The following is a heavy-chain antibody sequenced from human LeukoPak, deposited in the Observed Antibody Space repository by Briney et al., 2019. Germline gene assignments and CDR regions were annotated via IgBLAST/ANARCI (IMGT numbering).Heavy chain of an antibody. CDR1: GYTFTSYD. V-gene: IGHV1-8*01. Sequence: ASVKVSCKASGYTFTSYDINWVRQATGQGLEWMGWMNPNSGNTGYAQKFQGRVTMTRNTSISTAYMELSSLRSEDTAVYYCARVPQVSIAAAGTNWDDYWGQGPLVTVSS. CDR3: ARVPQVSIAAAGTNWDDY. J-gene: IGHJ4*02. D-gene: IGHD6-13*01. CDR2: MNPNSGNT.